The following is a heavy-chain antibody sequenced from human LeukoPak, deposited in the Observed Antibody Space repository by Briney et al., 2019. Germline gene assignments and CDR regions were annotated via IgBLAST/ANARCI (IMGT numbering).Heavy chain of an antibody. CDR2: IYHSGST. Sequence: SETLSLTCAVYGGSFSGYYWSWIRQPPGKGLEWIGYIYHSGSTYYNPSLKSRVTISVDRSKNQFSLKLSSVTAANTAVYYCARAGGSGTFDYWGQGTLVTVSS. D-gene: IGHD3-10*01. J-gene: IGHJ4*02. V-gene: IGHV4-30-2*01. CDR3: ARAGGSGTFDY. CDR1: GGSFSGYY.